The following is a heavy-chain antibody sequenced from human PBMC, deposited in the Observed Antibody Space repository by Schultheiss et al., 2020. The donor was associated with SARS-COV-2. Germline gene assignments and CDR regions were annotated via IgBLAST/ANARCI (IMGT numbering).Heavy chain of an antibody. D-gene: IGHD6-13*01. CDR3: ARVGSSSRSWFDP. V-gene: IGHV5-51*01. Sequence: GGSLRLSCKGSGYSFTSYWIGWVRQMPGKGLEWMGIIYPGDSDTRYSPSFQGQVTISADKSISTAYLQWSSLKASDTAMYYCARVGSSSRSWFDPWGQGTLVTVSS. CDR1: GYSFTSYW. J-gene: IGHJ5*02. CDR2: IYPGDSDT.